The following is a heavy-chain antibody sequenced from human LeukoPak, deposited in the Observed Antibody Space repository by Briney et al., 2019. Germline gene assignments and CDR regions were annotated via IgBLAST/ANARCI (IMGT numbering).Heavy chain of an antibody. CDR3: ARDRGSDDPIDY. V-gene: IGHV3-33*01. CDR1: GFTFSSYG. CDR2: IWHDGTKK. D-gene: IGHD2-15*01. J-gene: IGHJ4*02. Sequence: GGSLRLSCSASGFTFSSYGIHWVRQAPGKGLEWVAVIWHDGTKKYYAHPVKGRFTVSRDNSKNTLSLQMDSLRAQDSPAYYCARDRGSDDPIDYWGQGILVTVPS.